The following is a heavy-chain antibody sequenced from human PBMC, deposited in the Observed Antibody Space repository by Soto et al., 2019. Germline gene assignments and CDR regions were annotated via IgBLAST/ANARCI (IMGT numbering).Heavy chain of an antibody. Sequence: QVQIRQWGAGLLKPSETLSLRCAVYGASLSDYSWSWIRQSPDTGLEWMGEINHDKSTKYNPSPKCRAALKADTSKMQVSLLHTCASTAATGVSRCAGGGGKSGCFFDNWGRGTLVTVSS. V-gene: IGHV4-34*02. J-gene: IGHJ4*02. D-gene: IGHD6-19*01. CDR1: GASLSDYS. CDR2: INHDKST. CDR3: AGGGGKSGCFFDN.